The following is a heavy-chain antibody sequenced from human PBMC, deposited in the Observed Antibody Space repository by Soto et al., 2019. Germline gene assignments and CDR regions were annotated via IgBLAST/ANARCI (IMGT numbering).Heavy chain of an antibody. CDR1: GGTFSSYA. J-gene: IGHJ4*02. CDR2: IIPIFGTA. V-gene: IGHV1-69*12. Sequence: QVQLVQSGAEVKKPGSSVKVSCKASGGTFSSYAISWVRQAPGQGLEWMGGIIPIFGTANYAQKFQGRVTITADESTSTAYRELSSLRSEDTAVYYCARNEGYCSGGSCYSTYWGQGTLVTVSS. CDR3: ARNEGYCSGGSCYSTY. D-gene: IGHD2-15*01.